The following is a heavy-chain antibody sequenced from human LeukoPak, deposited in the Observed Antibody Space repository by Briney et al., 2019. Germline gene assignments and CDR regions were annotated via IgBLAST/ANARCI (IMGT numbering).Heavy chain of an antibody. CDR3: ARGGFSNWNDAPEHFDY. CDR2: ISAYNGNT. Sequence: SVKVSCKXSGXTFTSYGISWVRQAPGQGLEWMGWISAYNGNTNYAQKLQGRVTMTTDTSTSTAYMELRSLRSDDTAVYYCARGGFSNWNDAPEHFDYWGQGTLVTVSS. J-gene: IGHJ4*02. V-gene: IGHV1-18*01. D-gene: IGHD1-1*01. CDR1: GXTFTSYG.